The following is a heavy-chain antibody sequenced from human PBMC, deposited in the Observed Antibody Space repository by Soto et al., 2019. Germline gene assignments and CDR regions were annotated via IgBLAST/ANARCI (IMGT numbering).Heavy chain of an antibody. V-gene: IGHV3-23*01. D-gene: IGHD3-3*01. CDR1: GFTFSSYA. J-gene: IGHJ5*02. CDR2: ISGSGGST. CDR3: AKDPPYYDFWSGYLTS. Sequence: GGSLRLSCAASGFTFSSYAMSWVRQAPGKGLEWVSAISGSGGSTYYADSVKGRFTISRDNSKNTLYLQMSSLRAEDTAVYYCAKDPPYYDFWSGYLTSWGQGTLVTVSS.